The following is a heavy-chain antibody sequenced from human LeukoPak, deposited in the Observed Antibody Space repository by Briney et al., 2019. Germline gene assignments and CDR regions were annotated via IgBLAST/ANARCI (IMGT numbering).Heavy chain of an antibody. CDR3: ARSYGDFSPLDY. Sequence: GGSLRLSCAASGLTFSSYDMHWVRQATGEGLEWVSAIGAAGDTYYPGSVKGRFTISRENAKNSLSLQMNSLRAGDTAVYYCARSYGDFSPLDYWGQGTLVTVSS. D-gene: IGHD4-17*01. V-gene: IGHV3-13*04. J-gene: IGHJ4*02. CDR1: GLTFSSYD. CDR2: IGAAGDT.